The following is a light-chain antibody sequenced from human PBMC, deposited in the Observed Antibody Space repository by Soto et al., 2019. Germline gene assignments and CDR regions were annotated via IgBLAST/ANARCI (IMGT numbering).Light chain of an antibody. CDR2: ANN. V-gene: IGLV1-51*01. Sequence: QSVLTQPPSVSAAPGQKVTISCSGSSSNIGNNYVSWYQQLPGTAPKLLIYANNKQPSGIPDRLSGSKSGTSATLGITGLQTGDEADYYCGTWDSSLSAVVFGGGTKLTVL. CDR3: GTWDSSLSAVV. CDR1: SSNIGNNY. J-gene: IGLJ2*01.